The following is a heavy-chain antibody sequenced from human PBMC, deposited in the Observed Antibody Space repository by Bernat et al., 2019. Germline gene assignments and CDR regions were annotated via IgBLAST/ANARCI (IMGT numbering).Heavy chain of an antibody. CDR3: ARVPQGDPKIDYGSGSYYRYYYGMDV. CDR1: GGSFSGYY. V-gene: IGHV4-34*01. CDR2: INHSGRT. D-gene: IGHD3-10*01. J-gene: IGHJ6*02. Sequence: QVQLQQWGAGLLKPSETLSLTCAVYGGSFSGYYWSWIRQPPGKGLEWIGEINHSGRTNYNPSLKSRVTISVDTSKNQFSLKLSSVTAADTAVYYCARVPQGDPKIDYGSGSYYRYYYGMDVWGQGTTVTVSS.